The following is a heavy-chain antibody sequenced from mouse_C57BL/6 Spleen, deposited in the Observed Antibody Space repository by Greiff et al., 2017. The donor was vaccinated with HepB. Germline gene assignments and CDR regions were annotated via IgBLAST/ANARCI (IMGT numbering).Heavy chain of an antibody. CDR3: ASPYLLLY. J-gene: IGHJ3*01. D-gene: IGHD2-1*01. Sequence: VQLQQSGPELVKPGASVKISCKASGYTFTDYYMNWVKQSHGKSLEWIGDINPNNGGTSYNQKFKGKATLTVDKSSSTAYMELRSLTSEDSAVYYCASPYLLLYWGQGTLVTVSA. V-gene: IGHV1-26*01. CDR2: INPNNGGT. CDR1: GYTFTDYY.